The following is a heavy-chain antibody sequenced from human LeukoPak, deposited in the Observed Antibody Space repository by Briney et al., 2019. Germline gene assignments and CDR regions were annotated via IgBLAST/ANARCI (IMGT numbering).Heavy chain of an antibody. CDR2: IYYSGST. CDR3: ARASYYDFWSGYEGYFDY. J-gene: IGHJ4*02. V-gene: IGHV4-39*01. Sequence: PSETLSLTCTVSGGSISSSSYYWGWIRQPPGKGLEWIGSIYYSGSTYYNPSLKSRVTISVDTPKSQFSLKLSSVTAADTAVYYCARASYYDFWSGYEGYFDYWGQGTLVTVSS. CDR1: GGSISSSSYY. D-gene: IGHD3-3*01.